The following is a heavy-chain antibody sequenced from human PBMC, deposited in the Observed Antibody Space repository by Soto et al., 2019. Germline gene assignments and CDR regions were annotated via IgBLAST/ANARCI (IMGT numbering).Heavy chain of an antibody. CDR3: AHSSRYSAFDI. D-gene: IGHD2-15*01. V-gene: IGHV2-5*02. Sequence: QITLKESGPTLVKDTQTLTLTCTFSGFSLRTSGVSVGWIRQPPGKALEWLALIYWDDDQRYSPSLRNRLTINKDTSKNQVVLTMTNVDPVDTATFYCAHSSRYSAFDIWGPGTLVTVSS. J-gene: IGHJ3*02. CDR1: GFSLRTSGVS. CDR2: IYWDDDQ.